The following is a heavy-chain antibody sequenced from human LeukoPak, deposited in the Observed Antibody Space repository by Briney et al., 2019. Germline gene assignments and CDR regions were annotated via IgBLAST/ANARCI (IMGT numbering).Heavy chain of an antibody. CDR1: GGSISSGSCY. CDR3: ARGYGSGSPSAYYFDY. CDR2: IYTSGST. J-gene: IGHJ4*02. D-gene: IGHD3-10*01. V-gene: IGHV4-61*02. Sequence: SETLSLTCTVSGGSISSGSCYWSWIRQPAGKGLEWIGRIYTSGSTNYNPSLKSRVTISVDTSKNQFSLKLSSVTAADTAVYYCARGYGSGSPSAYYFDYWGQGTLVTVSS.